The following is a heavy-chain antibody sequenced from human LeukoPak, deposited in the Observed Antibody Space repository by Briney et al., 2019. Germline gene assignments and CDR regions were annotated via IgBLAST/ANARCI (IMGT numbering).Heavy chain of an antibody. CDR3: ATGPPLGPGF. CDR1: GGSISGSGYY. D-gene: IGHD7-27*01. Sequence: SETLSLTCTVSGGSISGSGYYWAWIRQPPEKGLEWIGSIYYSGTTYFNPSLKSRITISIDTSKNQFSLKLTSVTAADTAVYYCATGPPLGPGFWGQGTPVTVSS. CDR2: IYYSGTT. J-gene: IGHJ4*02. V-gene: IGHV4-39*01.